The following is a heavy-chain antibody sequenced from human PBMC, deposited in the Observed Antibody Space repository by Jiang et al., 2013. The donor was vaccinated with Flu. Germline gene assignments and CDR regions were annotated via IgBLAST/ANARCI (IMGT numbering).Heavy chain of an antibody. Sequence: VQLVESGGGLVQPGGSLRLSCAASGFTFGNYAMSWVRQAPGKGLEWVSALSGSGGSTYYADSVKGRFTISRDNAKSSLSLQMNALRPEDTAVYYCVRDTDFGFDYWGQGILVTVSS. J-gene: IGHJ4*02. CDR3: VRDTDFGFDY. CDR2: LSGSGGST. D-gene: IGHD3-3*01. V-gene: IGHV3-23*04. CDR1: GFTFGNYA.